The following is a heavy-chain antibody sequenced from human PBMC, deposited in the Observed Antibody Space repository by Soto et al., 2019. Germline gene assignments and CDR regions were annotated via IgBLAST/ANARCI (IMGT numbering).Heavy chain of an antibody. D-gene: IGHD2-21*02. CDR1: GGTFSTYT. CDR3: IQSRCGGDCLQSYASHYYYGMDV. V-gene: IGHV1-69*02. J-gene: IGHJ6*02. Sequence: ASVKVSCTTSGGTFSTYTITWVRQAPGQGLEWMGRIIPLLGVPNNAQKFQGRVTITADKSTSTAYMELRSLRSVDTATYYCIQSRCGGDCLQSYASHYYYGMDVWGQGTTVTVSS. CDR2: IIPLLGVP.